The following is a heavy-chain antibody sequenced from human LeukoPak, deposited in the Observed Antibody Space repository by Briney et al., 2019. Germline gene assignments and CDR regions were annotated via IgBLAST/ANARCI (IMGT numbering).Heavy chain of an antibody. CDR2: IYYSGST. V-gene: IGHV4-39*01. Sequence: PSGTLSLTCTVSGGSISSSSYYWGWIGQPPGKGLEWIGSIYYSGSTYYNPSLKSRVTISVDTSRNQFSLKLSSVTAADTAVYYCARKYRGYSRINWFDPWGQGTLVTVSS. D-gene: IGHD6-13*01. J-gene: IGHJ5*02. CDR3: ARKYRGYSRINWFDP. CDR1: GGSISSSSYY.